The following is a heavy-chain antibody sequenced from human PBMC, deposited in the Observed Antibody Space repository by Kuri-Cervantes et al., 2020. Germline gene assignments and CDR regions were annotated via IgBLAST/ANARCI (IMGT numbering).Heavy chain of an antibody. CDR2: TRSKDYGWTT. CDR1: GFTFGDYV. J-gene: IGHJ4*02. D-gene: IGHD1-26*01. Sequence: GGSLRLSCTASGFTFGDYVINWVRQAPGKGLEWVGFTRSKDYGWTTEYAASVKGRFTISRDDSKSIAYLQMNSLKTEDTAVYYCARDRPIVGATRGYWGQGTLVTVSS. CDR3: ARDRPIVGATRGY. V-gene: IGHV3-49*04.